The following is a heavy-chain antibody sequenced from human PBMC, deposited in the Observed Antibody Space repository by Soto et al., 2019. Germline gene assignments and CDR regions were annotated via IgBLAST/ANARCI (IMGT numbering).Heavy chain of an antibody. CDR1: VYIQSHNR. J-gene: IGHJ4*02. CDR2: INSGSSSI. Sequence: EVQLVESGGGLVQRGGSLRLLCGASVYIQSHNRMMCVPQAPGEGLEWVLYINSGSSSIYYADSVKGRFTISRDNAKNSLYLQMNSLRDEDTAVYFCARGRAGYGGNLDYWGQGTLVTVSS. CDR3: ARGRAGYGGNLDY. V-gene: IGHV3-48*02. D-gene: IGHD5-12*01.